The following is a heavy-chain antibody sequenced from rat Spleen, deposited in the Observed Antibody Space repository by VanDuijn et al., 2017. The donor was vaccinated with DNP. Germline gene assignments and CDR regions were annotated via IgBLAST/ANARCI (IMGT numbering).Heavy chain of an antibody. V-gene: IGHV5-20*01. D-gene: IGHD1-11*01. CDR1: GFTFSDYG. CDR2: ITGSGGGT. Sequence: EVQLVGSGGGLVQSGRSLKLSCAASGFTFSDYGMAWVRQAPKKGLEWVAAITGSGGGTSYRDSVRGRLTISRDNAKSILYLQMDSLRSEDTATYYCTTDFERGYWGQGVMVTVSS. J-gene: IGHJ2*01. CDR3: TTDFERGY.